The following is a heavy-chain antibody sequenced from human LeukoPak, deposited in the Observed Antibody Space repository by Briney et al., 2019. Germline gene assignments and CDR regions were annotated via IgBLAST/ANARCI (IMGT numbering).Heavy chain of an antibody. Sequence: SQTLSLTCTVSGGSISSGDYYWSWIRQPPGKGLEWIGYIYYSGSTYYNPSLKSRVTISVDTSKNQFSLKLSSVTAADTAVYYCARGNSYGYLPLTFWGQGTLVTVSS. D-gene: IGHD5-18*01. CDR2: IYYSGST. CDR3: ARGNSYGYLPLTF. J-gene: IGHJ4*02. V-gene: IGHV4-30-4*01. CDR1: GGSISSGDYY.